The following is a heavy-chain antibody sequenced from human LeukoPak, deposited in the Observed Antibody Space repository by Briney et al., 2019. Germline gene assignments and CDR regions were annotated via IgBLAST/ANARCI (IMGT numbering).Heavy chain of an antibody. D-gene: IGHD6-25*01. CDR2: IYYSGST. J-gene: IGHJ6*03. CDR3: ARDVTVITATNYYYYMDV. Sequence: SETLSLTCTVSGGSISSSSYFWGWIRQPPGKGLEWIGSIYYSGSTYYNPSLKSRVTISVDMSKNQFSMKLSSVTAADTAVYYCARDVTVITATNYYYYMDVWGKGTTVTISS. V-gene: IGHV4-39*02. CDR1: GGSISSSSYF.